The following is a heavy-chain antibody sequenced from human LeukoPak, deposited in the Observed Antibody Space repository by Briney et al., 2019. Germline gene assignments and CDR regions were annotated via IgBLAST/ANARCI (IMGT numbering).Heavy chain of an antibody. CDR3: ATTLNWYFDY. CDR1: GFTFSSYA. V-gene: IGHV3-23*01. J-gene: IGHJ4*02. Sequence: GGSLRLSRAASGFTFSSYAMSWVRQAPGKGLEWVSSISGSGGSTYYADSVKGRFTISRDKSKNTLYLQMNSLTADDTAVYYCATTLNWYFDYWGQGTLVTVSS. CDR2: ISGSGGST.